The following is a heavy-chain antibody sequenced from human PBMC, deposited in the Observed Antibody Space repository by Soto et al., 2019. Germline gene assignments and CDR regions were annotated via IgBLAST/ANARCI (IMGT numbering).Heavy chain of an antibody. CDR1: DYAFTSYG. V-gene: IGHV1-18*04. CDR3: ARSRGGSYYYYFYYMYV. CDR2: ISAYNGNT. D-gene: IGHD3-16*01. J-gene: IGHJ6*03. Sequence: ASVKVSCKASDYAFTSYGISWVRQAPGQGLEWMGWISAYNGNTNYAQKFQGRVTMTTDTSTTTAYMELTSLRSDDTAVYYCARSRGGSYYYYFYYMYVWGTGTTVTVSS.